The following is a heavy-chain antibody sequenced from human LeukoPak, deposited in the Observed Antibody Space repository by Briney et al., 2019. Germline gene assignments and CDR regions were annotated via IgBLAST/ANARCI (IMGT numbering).Heavy chain of an antibody. Sequence: ASVKVSCKASGYTFTSYGISWVRQAPGQGLEWMGWISAYNGNTNYAQKLQGRVTMTTDTSTSTAYMELRSLRSDDTAVYYCARGGDIVVVPAELDYWGQGTLVTVSS. CDR3: ARGGDIVVVPAELDY. J-gene: IGHJ4*02. CDR1: GYTFTSYG. V-gene: IGHV1-18*01. D-gene: IGHD2-2*01. CDR2: ISAYNGNT.